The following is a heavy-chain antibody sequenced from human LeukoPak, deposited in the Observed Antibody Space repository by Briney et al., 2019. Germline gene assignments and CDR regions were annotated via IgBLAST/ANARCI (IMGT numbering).Heavy chain of an antibody. J-gene: IGHJ4*02. V-gene: IGHV7-4-1*02. CDR2: INTNTGNP. CDR1: GYTFTSYA. CDR3: ATAGEGAAAVLGYYFDY. Sequence: ASVKVSCKASGYTFTSYAMNWVRQAPGQGLEWMGWINTNTGNPTYAQGFTGRFVFSLDTSVSTAYLQISSLKAEDTAVYYCATAGEGAAAVLGYYFDYWGQGTLVTVSS. D-gene: IGHD6-13*01.